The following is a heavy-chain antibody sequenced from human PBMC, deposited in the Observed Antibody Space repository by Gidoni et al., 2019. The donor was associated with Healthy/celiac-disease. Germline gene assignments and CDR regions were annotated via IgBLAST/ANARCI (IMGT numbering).Heavy chain of an antibody. CDR1: GFPFSSYA. Sequence: EVQLLESGGGLVQPGGSLRLSCAASGFPFSSYAMSWVRQAPGKGLEWVSAISGSGGSTYYADSVKGRFTISRDNSKNTLYLQMNSLRAEDTAVYYCAKDIVVVVAATLDYWGQGTLVTVSS. CDR3: AKDIVVVVAATLDY. CDR2: ISGSGGST. D-gene: IGHD2-15*01. J-gene: IGHJ4*02. V-gene: IGHV3-23*01.